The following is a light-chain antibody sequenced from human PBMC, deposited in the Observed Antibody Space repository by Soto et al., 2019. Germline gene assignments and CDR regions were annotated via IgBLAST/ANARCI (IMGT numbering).Light chain of an antibody. CDR3: QQYYNWPLT. V-gene: IGKV3-20*01. Sequence: EIVLTQSPGTLSLSPGDRATLSCRASQSVSTNNFAWYQQRPGQAPRLLIYGASSRATGIPDRFSGSGSGTDFTLTISRLEPEDFAVYYCQQYYNWPLTFGGGTKVDIK. CDR1: QSVSTNN. CDR2: GAS. J-gene: IGKJ4*01.